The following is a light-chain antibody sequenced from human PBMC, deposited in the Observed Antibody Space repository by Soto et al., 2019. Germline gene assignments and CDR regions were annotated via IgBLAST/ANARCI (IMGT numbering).Light chain of an antibody. CDR3: QQYKTYSRT. Sequence: DIQMTQSPSTLSASVGDRVTITCRASESISPWLAWYQQKPGKAPKILIYKASSLEGGVPSRFSGSESGTEFTITISSLQPDDFATYYCQQYKTYSRTFGQGTKLEIK. V-gene: IGKV1-5*03. J-gene: IGKJ2*01. CDR2: KAS. CDR1: ESISPW.